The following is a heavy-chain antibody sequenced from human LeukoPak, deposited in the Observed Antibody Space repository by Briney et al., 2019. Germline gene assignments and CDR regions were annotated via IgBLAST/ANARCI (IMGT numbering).Heavy chain of an antibody. CDR2: IYYSGRT. V-gene: IGHV4-39*07. Sequence: SETLSLTCTVSGGSISSTSYYWGWIRQPPGKGLEWIGSIYYSGRTYYNPSLKSRITISVDTSKNQFSLNLSSVTAADTAFYYCARHSFSSGLPTDYWGQGTLVTVSS. D-gene: IGHD6-19*01. J-gene: IGHJ4*02. CDR1: GGSISSTSYY. CDR3: ARHSFSSGLPTDY.